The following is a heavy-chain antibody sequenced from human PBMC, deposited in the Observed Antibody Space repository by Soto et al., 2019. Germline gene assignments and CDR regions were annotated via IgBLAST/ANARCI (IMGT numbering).Heavy chain of an antibody. CDR2: IRSKAYGGTT. D-gene: IGHD3-9*01. Sequence: AGGSLRLSCTASGFTFGDYAMSWVRQAPGKGLEWVGFIRSKAYGGTTEYAASVKGRFTISRDDSKSIAYLQMNSLRAEDTAVYYCARGYFDWLLPKDYWGQGTLVTVSS. J-gene: IGHJ4*02. CDR1: GFTFGDYA. CDR3: ARGYFDWLLPKDY. V-gene: IGHV3-49*04.